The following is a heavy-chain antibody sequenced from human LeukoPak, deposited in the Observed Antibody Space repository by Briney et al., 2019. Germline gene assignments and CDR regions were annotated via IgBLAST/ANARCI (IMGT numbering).Heavy chain of an antibody. D-gene: IGHD3-10*01. Sequence: GGSLRLSCAASGFTFSSYGTHWVRQAPGKGLEWVAFIRYDGSNKYYADSVKGRFTISRDNSKNTLYLQMNSLRAEDTAVYYCAKDRVRGVINHWGQGTLVTVSS. CDR3: AKDRVRGVINH. J-gene: IGHJ5*02. V-gene: IGHV3-30*02. CDR2: IRYDGSNK. CDR1: GFTFSSYG.